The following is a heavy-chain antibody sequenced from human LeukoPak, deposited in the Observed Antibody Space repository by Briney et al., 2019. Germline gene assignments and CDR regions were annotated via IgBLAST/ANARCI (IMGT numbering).Heavy chain of an antibody. V-gene: IGHV4-39*01. CDR2: MYYSGTT. J-gene: IGHJ4*02. CDR3: ARHPPRDGSAFDY. CDR1: GGSISRGSYY. Sequence: PSETLSLTCTVSGGSISRGSYYWGWIRQPPGKGLEWIASMYYSGTTFYSLSLKSRVTISVDTSKNQLSLKLGSVTAADTAVYYCARHPPRDGSAFDYWGQGTLVTVSS.